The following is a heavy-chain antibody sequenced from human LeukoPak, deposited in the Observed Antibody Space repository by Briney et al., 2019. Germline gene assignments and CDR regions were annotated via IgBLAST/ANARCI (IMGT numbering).Heavy chain of an antibody. CDR3: ATTLRDGYNEYYFDY. CDR2: INPSGGST. J-gene: IGHJ4*02. CDR1: GYTFTSYY. D-gene: IGHD5-24*01. V-gene: IGHV1-46*01. Sequence: ASVKVSCKASGYTFTSYYMHWVRQAPGQGLEWMGIINPSGGSTSYAQKFQGRVTMTRDMSTSTVYMELSSLRSEDTAVYYCATTLRDGYNEYYFDYWGQGTLVTVSS.